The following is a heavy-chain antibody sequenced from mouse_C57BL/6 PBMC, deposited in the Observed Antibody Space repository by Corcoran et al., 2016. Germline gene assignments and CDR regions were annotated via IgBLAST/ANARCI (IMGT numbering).Heavy chain of an antibody. CDR2: IDPEDGET. Sequence: EVQLQQSGPELVKPGASVKISCKASGYTFTDYYMNWVKQRTEQGLEWIGRIDPEDGETKYAPKFQGKATITADTSSNTAYLQLSSLTSEDTAVYYCARVIYYYGSSYEVAYWGQGTLVTVSA. CDR1: GYTFTDYY. CDR3: ARVIYYYGSSYEVAY. J-gene: IGHJ3*01. V-gene: IGHV14-2*01. D-gene: IGHD1-1*01.